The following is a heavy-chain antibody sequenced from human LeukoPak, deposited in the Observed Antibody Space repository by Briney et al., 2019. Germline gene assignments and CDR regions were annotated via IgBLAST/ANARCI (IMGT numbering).Heavy chain of an antibody. CDR3: ARVSQVISNYDY. CDR2: ISYDGSNK. J-gene: IGHJ4*02. Sequence: GRSLRLSCAASGFTFSSYAMHWVRQAPGKGLEWVAVISYDGSNKYYADSVKGRLTISRDNSKNTLYLQMNSLRAEDTAVYYCARVSQVISNYDYWGQGTLVTVSS. CDR1: GFTFSSYA. D-gene: IGHD4-11*01. V-gene: IGHV3-30-3*01.